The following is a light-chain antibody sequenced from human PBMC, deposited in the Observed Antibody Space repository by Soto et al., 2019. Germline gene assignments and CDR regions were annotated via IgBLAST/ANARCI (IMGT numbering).Light chain of an antibody. V-gene: IGLV8-61*01. CDR1: SDSVSASHF. Sequence: QAVVTQEPSFSVSPGGTVTLTCGLSSDSVSASHFPSWYQQTPGQAPRTLIYNTNTRSSGVPDRFSGSKSGNTASLTVSGLQAEDEADYYCSSYAGSNNVVFGGGTKLTVL. CDR3: SSYAGSNNVV. J-gene: IGLJ2*01. CDR2: NTN.